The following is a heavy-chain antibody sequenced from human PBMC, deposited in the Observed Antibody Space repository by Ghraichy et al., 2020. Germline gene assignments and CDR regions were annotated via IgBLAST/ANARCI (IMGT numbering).Heavy chain of an antibody. V-gene: IGHV4-34*01. CDR2: INHSGST. CDR1: GGSFSGYY. CDR3: ARPVRSYYYDSSGYYYGH. J-gene: IGHJ4*02. Sequence: SETLSLTCAVYGGSFSGYYWSWIRQPPGKGLEWIGEINHSGSTNYNPSLKSRVTISVDTSKNQFSLKLSSVTAADTAVYYCARPVRSYYYDSSGYYYGHWGQGTLVTVSS. D-gene: IGHD3-22*01.